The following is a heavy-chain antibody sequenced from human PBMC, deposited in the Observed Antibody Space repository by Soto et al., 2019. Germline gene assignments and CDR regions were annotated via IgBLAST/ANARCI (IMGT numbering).Heavy chain of an antibody. J-gene: IGHJ4*02. CDR2: IYYSGST. Sequence: SETLSLTCTVSGGSISSYYWSWIRQPPGKGLEWIGYIYYSGSTNYNPSLKSRVTISVDTSKNQFSLKLSSVTAADTAVYYCAGNPVVVAATSIDYWGQGTLVTVSS. D-gene: IGHD2-15*01. CDR1: GGSISSYY. V-gene: IGHV4-59*01. CDR3: AGNPVVVAATSIDY.